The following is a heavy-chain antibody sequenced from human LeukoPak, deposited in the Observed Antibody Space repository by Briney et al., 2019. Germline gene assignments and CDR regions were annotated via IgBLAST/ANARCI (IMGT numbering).Heavy chain of an antibody. V-gene: IGHV1-18*01. CDR3: ARRRDDYRQIDY. CDR2: ISAFTGNT. CDR1: GYTFTSYG. D-gene: IGHD5-24*01. Sequence: ASVKVSCKTSGYTFTSYGISWVRQAPGQGLEWMGWISAFTGNTDYAQKLQGRVTMTTDTTTSTAYMELRSLRSDDTAVYHCARRRDDYRQIDYWGQGTLVTVSS. J-gene: IGHJ4*02.